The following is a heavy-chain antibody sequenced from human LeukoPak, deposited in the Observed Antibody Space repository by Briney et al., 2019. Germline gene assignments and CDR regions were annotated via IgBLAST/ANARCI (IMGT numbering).Heavy chain of an antibody. D-gene: IGHD3-9*01. V-gene: IGHV5-51*01. CDR3: ARAGQYYDIFTGDINCDY. Sequence: GESLKISCKGSGYSFTNYWIGWVRQMPGKGLEWVGIIYPGGSDTSYSPSFQGPVTISADKSISTAYLQWSSLKASDTAMYYCARAGQYYDIFTGDINCDYWGQGTLVTVSS. CDR2: IYPGGSDT. CDR1: GYSFTNYW. J-gene: IGHJ4*02.